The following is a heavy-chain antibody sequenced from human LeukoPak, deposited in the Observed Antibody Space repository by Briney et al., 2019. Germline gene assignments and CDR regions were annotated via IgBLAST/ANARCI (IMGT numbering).Heavy chain of an antibody. CDR3: ARLYSGSYYD. CDR2: ISSSSATT. D-gene: IGHD1-26*01. V-gene: IGHV3-48*02. J-gene: IGHJ4*02. Sequence: PGGSLRLSCAASGLTFSSYSMNWVRQAPGKGLEWVSYISSSSATTYYADSVKGRFTISRDNGKNSLYLQMNSLRDEDTAVYYCARLYSGSYYDWGQGTLVTVSS. CDR1: GLTFSSYS.